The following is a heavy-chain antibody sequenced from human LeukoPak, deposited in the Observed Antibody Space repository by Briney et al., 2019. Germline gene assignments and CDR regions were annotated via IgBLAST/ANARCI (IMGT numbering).Heavy chain of an antibody. CDR3: IPNVDTAMAAQFDY. CDR1: GFTFSSYG. Sequence: GGSLRLSCAASGFTFSSYGMHWVRQAPGKGLEWVALIWYDGTNKYYADSVKGRFTISRDNSKNTLYLQMNSLRAEDTAVYYCIPNVDTAMAAQFDYWGQGTLVTVSS. D-gene: IGHD5-18*01. J-gene: IGHJ4*02. V-gene: IGHV3-33*01. CDR2: IWYDGTNK.